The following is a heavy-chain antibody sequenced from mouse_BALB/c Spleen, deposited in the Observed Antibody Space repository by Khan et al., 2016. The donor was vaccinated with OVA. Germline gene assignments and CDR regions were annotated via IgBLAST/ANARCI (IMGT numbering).Heavy chain of an antibody. Sequence: QVQLQQSGAELVKAGASVKMSCKASGYTFTSYWMHWVKQRLGQGLEWFAETNPTNGRTYYNEKSTSKATLTVAKSFSTAYMLLCAPPFVDSEVYSGARMKKIVANYFDYWGQGTTLTVSS. CDR2: TNPTNGRT. J-gene: IGHJ2*01. CDR1: GYTFTSYW. CDR3: ARMKKIVANYFDY. V-gene: IGHV1S81*02. D-gene: IGHD1-1*01.